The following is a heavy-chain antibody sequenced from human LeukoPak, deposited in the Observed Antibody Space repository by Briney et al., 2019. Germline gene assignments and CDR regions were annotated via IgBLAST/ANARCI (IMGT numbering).Heavy chain of an antibody. Sequence: ASVKVSCKASGYTFTGYSMHWVRQAPGQGLEWMGRINPNSGGTNYAQKFQGRVTMTRDTSISTAYMELSRLRSDDTAVYYCARDGGVSSGYTPKSFDYWGQGTLVTVSS. CDR2: INPNSGGT. V-gene: IGHV1-2*06. J-gene: IGHJ4*02. CDR1: GYTFTGYS. D-gene: IGHD3-22*01. CDR3: ARDGGVSSGYTPKSFDY.